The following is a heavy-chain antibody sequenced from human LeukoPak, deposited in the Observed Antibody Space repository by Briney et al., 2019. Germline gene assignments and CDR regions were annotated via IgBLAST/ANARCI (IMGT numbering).Heavy chain of an antibody. D-gene: IGHD3-10*01. CDR2: MRWDNGRI. V-gene: IGHV3-9*01. Sequence: PGGPLTLFCAASGFTLDDYAMHWVRQARGKGLEGVSGMRWDNGRIGYGDSVKGRFTITSDHEQNSVYLQMNSLRAENTALYYCAKIHGSGNYYIKDRHEYSNFYMDVWGKGSTVTVSS. CDR1: GFTLDDYA. CDR3: AKIHGSGNYYIKDRHEYSNFYMDV. J-gene: IGHJ6*03.